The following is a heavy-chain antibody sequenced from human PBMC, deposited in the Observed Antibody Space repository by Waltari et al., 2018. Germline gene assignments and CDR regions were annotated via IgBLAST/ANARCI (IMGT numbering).Heavy chain of an antibody. Sequence: QLQLQESGPGLVKPSETLSLTCSVSGDPITTNSPYCGWIRHPPGKGLEWIGSIYYGGSTYSTPSLRSPSLKSRVSISVDMSKKQFSLRLSSVTAEDTAVYYCARLGFSYGSIDYWGQGTLVTVSS. D-gene: IGHD5-18*01. CDR2: IYYGGST. CDR1: GDPITTNSPY. V-gene: IGHV4-39*01. CDR3: ARLGFSYGSIDY. J-gene: IGHJ4*02.